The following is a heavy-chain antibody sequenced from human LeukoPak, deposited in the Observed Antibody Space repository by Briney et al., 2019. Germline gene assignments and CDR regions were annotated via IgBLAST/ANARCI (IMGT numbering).Heavy chain of an antibody. CDR1: GFTFSSYG. CDR3: ARGRGLVVDLDY. J-gene: IGHJ4*02. CDR2: ILHDGSNK. V-gene: IGHV3-30*03. D-gene: IGHD2-15*01. Sequence: GGSLRLSCAASGFTFSSYGMHWVRQAPGKGLEWVAVILHDGSNKYYADSVKGRFTISRDNSKNTLYLQMNSLRAEDTAVYYCARGRGLVVDLDYWGQGTLVTVSS.